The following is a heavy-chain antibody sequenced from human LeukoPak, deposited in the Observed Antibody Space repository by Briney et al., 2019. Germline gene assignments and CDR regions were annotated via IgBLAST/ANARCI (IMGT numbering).Heavy chain of an antibody. J-gene: IGHJ4*02. CDR1: GFTFSSYA. Sequence: PGGSLRLSCAASGFTFSSYAMSWVRQAPGKGLEWVANIKQDGSEKYYVDSVKGRFTISRDNAKNSLYLQMNSLRAEDTAVYYCARDGPQLGKDYGGQGTLVTVSS. CDR3: ARDGPQLGKDY. V-gene: IGHV3-7*01. CDR2: IKQDGSEK. D-gene: IGHD7-27*01.